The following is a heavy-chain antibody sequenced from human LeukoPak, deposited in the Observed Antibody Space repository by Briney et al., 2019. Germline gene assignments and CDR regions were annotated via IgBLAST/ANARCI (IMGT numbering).Heavy chain of an antibody. D-gene: IGHD3-22*01. CDR3: ARGGYYYDSSGPDY. CDR2: IWYDGSKQ. CDR1: GFTFSTYG. V-gene: IGHV3-33*01. J-gene: IGHJ4*02. Sequence: GGSLRLSCAASGFTFSTYGMHWVRQAPGKGLEWVAVIWYDGSKQYYADSVKGRFTISRDNSRNTLYLQMNSLRAEDTAVYYCARGGYYYDSSGPDYWGQGTLVTVSS.